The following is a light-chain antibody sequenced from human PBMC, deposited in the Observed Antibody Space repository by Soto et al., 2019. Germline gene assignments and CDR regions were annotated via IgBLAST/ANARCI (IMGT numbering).Light chain of an antibody. CDR3: LQYSTYPLT. CDR1: QGVKDD. V-gene: IGKV1-17*01. J-gene: IGKJ4*02. CDR2: GAS. Sequence: DIQMTQSPSSLSASVGDRVTITCRASQGVKDDLGWFQQRPGKAPQRLIYGASNLQSGVPPRFSASGSGTEFTLTISSLQSEDFANYYCLQYSTYPLTFGGGTKV.